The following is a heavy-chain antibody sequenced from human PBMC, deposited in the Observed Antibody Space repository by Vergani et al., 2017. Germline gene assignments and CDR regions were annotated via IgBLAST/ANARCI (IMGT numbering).Heavy chain of an antibody. CDR1: GGSISSYY. CDR3: ARGGIAARPYYYYYYMDV. J-gene: IGHJ6*03. V-gene: IGHV4-59*01. D-gene: IGHD6-6*01. Sequence: QVQLQESGPGLVKPSETLSLTCTVSGGSISSYYWSWIRQPPGKGLEWIGYIYYSGSTNYNPSLKSRVTISVDTSKNQFSLKLSSVTAADTAVYYCARGGIAARPYYYYYYMDVWGQGTLVTVSS. CDR2: IYYSGST.